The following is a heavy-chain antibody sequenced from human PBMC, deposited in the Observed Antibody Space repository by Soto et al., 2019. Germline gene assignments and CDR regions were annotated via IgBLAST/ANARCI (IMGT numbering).Heavy chain of an antibody. CDR2: INQDGSQK. J-gene: IGHJ4*02. CDR1: ESTVRRDW. D-gene: IGHD1-26*01. CDR3: SGGVGDAF. V-gene: IGHV3-7*04. Sequence: EVPLVESGGGLVQPGGSLRLSCAIYESTVRRDWMNWVRQAPGKGLEWVAHINQDGSQKYYVDSVKGRFTISRDNPNNLLSLQMNTLGAGDTAIYYCSGGVGDAFWGQGTLVTVSS.